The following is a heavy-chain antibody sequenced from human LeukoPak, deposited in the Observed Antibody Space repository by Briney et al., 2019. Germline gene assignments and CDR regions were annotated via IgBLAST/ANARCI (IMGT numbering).Heavy chain of an antibody. D-gene: IGHD2-2*02. Sequence: ASVKVSCKASGGTFSSYAISWVRQAPGQGLEWMGGIIPIFGTANYAQKFQGRVTITTDESTSTAYMELSSLRYEDTAVYYCARDGAYCSSTSCYSSWFDPWGQGTLVTVSS. CDR2: IIPIFGTA. J-gene: IGHJ5*02. V-gene: IGHV1-69*05. CDR3: ARDGAYCSSTSCYSSWFDP. CDR1: GGTFSSYA.